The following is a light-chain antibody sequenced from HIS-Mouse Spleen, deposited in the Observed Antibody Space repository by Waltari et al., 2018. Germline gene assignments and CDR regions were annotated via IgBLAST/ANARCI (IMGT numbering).Light chain of an antibody. CDR3: YSTDSSGNHRV. Sequence: SYELTQPPSVSVSPGQTARITCSGDALPKKYAYWYQQKSGQAPVLVINEASKRPSWIPERFSGSSSGTMATWTISGAQVEDEADYYCYSTDSSGNHRVFGGGTKLTVL. V-gene: IGLV3-10*01. J-gene: IGLJ2*01. CDR1: ALPKKY. CDR2: EAS.